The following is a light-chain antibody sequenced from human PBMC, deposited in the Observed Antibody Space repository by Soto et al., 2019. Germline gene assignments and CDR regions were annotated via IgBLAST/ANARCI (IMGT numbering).Light chain of an antibody. CDR1: RPISTY. Sequence: AIRMTQSPSSISAFTGDRVTITCRTSRPISTYLAWYQQKPGKTPTLLMYAASTIQSGVPSRFSGSGSGTDFTLTSSCLQSEDFATYYCQQYYTYPLAFGQGTNIEIK. V-gene: IGKV1-8*01. J-gene: IGKJ1*01. CDR3: QQYYTYPLA. CDR2: AAS.